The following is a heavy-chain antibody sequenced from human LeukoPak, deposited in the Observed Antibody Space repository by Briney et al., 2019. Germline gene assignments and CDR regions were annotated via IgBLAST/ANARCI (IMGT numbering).Heavy chain of an antibody. Sequence: PGGSLRLSCAASGFTLSSYAMHWVRQAPGKGLEWVAVISYDGSNKYYADSVKGRFTISRDNSKNTLYLQMNSLRAEDTAVYYCARDKFSGYDPGTFDYWGQGTLVTVSS. D-gene: IGHD5-12*01. V-gene: IGHV3-30*01. J-gene: IGHJ4*02. CDR2: ISYDGSNK. CDR1: GFTLSSYA. CDR3: ARDKFSGYDPGTFDY.